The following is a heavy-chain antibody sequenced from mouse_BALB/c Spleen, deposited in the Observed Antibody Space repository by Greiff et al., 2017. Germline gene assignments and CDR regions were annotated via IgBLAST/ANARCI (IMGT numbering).Heavy chain of an antibody. CDR1: GFTFSSFG. J-gene: IGHJ2*01. V-gene: IGHV5-17*02. CDR3: AREFGSLLRLAFDY. CDR2: ISSGSSTI. Sequence: DVKLVESGGGLVQPGGSRKLSCAASGFTFSSFGMHWVRQAPEKGLEWVAYISSGSSTIYYADTVKGRFTISRDNPKNTLFLQMTSLRSEDTAMYYCAREFGSLLRLAFDYWGQGTTLTVSS. D-gene: IGHD1-2*01.